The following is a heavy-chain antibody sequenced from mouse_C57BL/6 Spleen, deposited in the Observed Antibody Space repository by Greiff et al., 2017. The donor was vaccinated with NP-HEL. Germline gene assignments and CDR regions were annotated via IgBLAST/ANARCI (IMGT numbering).Heavy chain of an antibody. CDR1: GYTFTSYW. CDR3: AGTAQALWFAY. Sequence: QQSCKASGYTFTSYWMHWGKQRPGQGLEWIGEIDPSDSYTNYNQKFKGKSTLTVDKSSSTAYMQLSSLTSEDSAFSSCAGTAQALWFAYWGQGTLVTVSS. CDR2: IDPSDSYT. V-gene: IGHV1-69*01. D-gene: IGHD3-2*02. J-gene: IGHJ3*01.